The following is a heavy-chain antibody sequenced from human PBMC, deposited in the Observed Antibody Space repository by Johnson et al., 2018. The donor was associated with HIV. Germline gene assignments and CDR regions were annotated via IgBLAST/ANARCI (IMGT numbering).Heavy chain of an antibody. J-gene: IGHJ3*02. D-gene: IGHD1-26*01. V-gene: IGHV3-30*02. CDR2: IQYDGSNK. CDR3: AKDMGRYSGSYGNYDAFDI. Sequence: QVQLVESGGGVVQPRVSLRLSCAASGFTFRDYGMHWVRQAPGKGLEWVAFIQYDGSNKYYADSVKGRFTISRDNSKNTLYLQMNSLRAEDTAVYYCAKDMGRYSGSYGNYDAFDIWGQGTMVTVSS. CDR1: GFTFRDYG.